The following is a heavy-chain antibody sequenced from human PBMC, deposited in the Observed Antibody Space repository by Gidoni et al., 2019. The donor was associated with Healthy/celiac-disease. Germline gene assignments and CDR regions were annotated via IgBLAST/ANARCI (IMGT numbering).Heavy chain of an antibody. D-gene: IGHD2-15*01. CDR2: IYHSGST. Sequence: QLQLQESGSGLVKPSQTLSLTCAVSGCSISSGGYSWSWIRQPPGKGLEWIGYIYHSGSTYYNPSLKSRVTISVDRSKNQFSLKLSSVTAADTAVYYCARATCGGSCYDPYYYYMDVWGKGTTVTVSS. CDR3: ARATCGGSCYDPYYYYMDV. J-gene: IGHJ6*03. CDR1: GCSISSGGYS. V-gene: IGHV4-30-2*01.